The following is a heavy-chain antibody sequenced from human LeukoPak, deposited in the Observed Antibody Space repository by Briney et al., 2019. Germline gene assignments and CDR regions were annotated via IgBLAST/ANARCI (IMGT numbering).Heavy chain of an antibody. CDR3: VRDFVYTTA. CDR2: ISSSSTYT. CDR1: GFTFSDYY. D-gene: IGHD2-21*02. V-gene: IGHV3-11*05. J-gene: IGHJ4*02. Sequence: GGSLRLSCAASGFTFSDYYMSWVRQTPGKGLEWVSYISSSSTYTNYADSVKGRFTISRDNAKTLLYLQMDSLRVEDTAVYYCVRDFVYTTAWGQGTRVTVSS.